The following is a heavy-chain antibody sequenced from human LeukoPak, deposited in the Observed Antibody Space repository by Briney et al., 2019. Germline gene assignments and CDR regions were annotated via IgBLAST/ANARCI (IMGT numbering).Heavy chain of an antibody. Sequence: GGSLRLSCAASGFTFSSYSMNWVRQAPGKGLEWVSFISSSTIFIYYADSVKGRFTISRDNAKNSLYLQMNSLRAEDTAVYYCARGPPRGDIVVVTAIYMDVWGKGTTVTISS. CDR1: GFTFSSYS. D-gene: IGHD2-21*02. J-gene: IGHJ6*03. CDR3: ARGPPRGDIVVVTAIYMDV. CDR2: ISSSTIFI. V-gene: IGHV3-21*05.